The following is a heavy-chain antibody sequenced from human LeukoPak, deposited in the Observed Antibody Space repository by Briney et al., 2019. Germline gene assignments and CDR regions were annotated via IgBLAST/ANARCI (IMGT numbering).Heavy chain of an antibody. V-gene: IGHV5-51*01. J-gene: IGHJ6*02. Sequence: GASVKVSCKASGYSFTSYWIGWVRQMPGKGLEWMGIIYPGDSDTRYSPSFQGQVTISADKSISTAYLQWSSLKASDTAMYYCARLHRGSYYYYGMDVWGQGTTVTVSS. CDR2: IYPGDSDT. CDR3: ARLHRGSYYYYGMDV. CDR1: GYSFTSYW.